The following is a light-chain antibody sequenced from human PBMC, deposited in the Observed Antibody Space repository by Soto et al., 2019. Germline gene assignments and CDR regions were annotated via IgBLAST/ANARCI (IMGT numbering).Light chain of an antibody. CDR2: DNN. Sequence: QSVLTQPPSASGTPGQRVTISCSGSRSTIGSNTVNWYQQLPGTAPRLLIFDNNQRPSGVPDRFSGSKSGTSASLAISGLQSEDEADYYCAAWDDSLNGPYVFGTGTKVTVL. CDR3: AAWDDSLNGPYV. J-gene: IGLJ1*01. V-gene: IGLV1-44*01. CDR1: RSTIGSNT.